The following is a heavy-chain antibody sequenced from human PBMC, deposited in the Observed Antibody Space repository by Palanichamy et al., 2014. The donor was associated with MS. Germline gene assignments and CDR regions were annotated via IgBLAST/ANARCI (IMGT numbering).Heavy chain of an antibody. Sequence: QVRLVQSGAEVKKPGASVKVSCKAYAYIFTGYVIHWVRQAPGQRLEWMGWTNPANGNPNYSEKFQGRVTITKTTSATSAYMELSGLTSEDTAVYYCARSGSYYYYSGMDVWGQGTTVTVSS. CDR1: AYIFTGYV. CDR3: ARSGSYYYYSGMDV. D-gene: IGHD3-10*01. CDR2: TNPANGNP. V-gene: IGHV1-3*01. J-gene: IGHJ6*02.